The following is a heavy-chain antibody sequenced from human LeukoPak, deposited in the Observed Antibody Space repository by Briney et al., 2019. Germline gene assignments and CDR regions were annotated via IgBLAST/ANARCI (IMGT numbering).Heavy chain of an antibody. J-gene: IGHJ4*02. CDR1: GGSLSSSSYY. Sequence: SETLSLTCPVSGGSLSSSSYYWGWIRQSPGKGLEWIGTFSSGGSAYYNPSLTSRVSISKDTSDNQFSLRLYSVTAADTAVYYCARKQTGTMYDVWGQGTQVTVSS. D-gene: IGHD1-7*01. CDR3: ARKQTGTMYDV. CDR2: FSSGGSA. V-gene: IGHV4-39*07.